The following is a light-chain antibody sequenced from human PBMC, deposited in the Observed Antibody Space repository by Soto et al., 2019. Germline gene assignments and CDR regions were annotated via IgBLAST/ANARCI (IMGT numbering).Light chain of an antibody. CDR1: QNISSW. V-gene: IGKV1-5*01. CDR2: DAS. CDR3: QHYKAFSPWT. Sequence: DIQMTQSPSALSASVGDRVTITCRASQNISSWLAWYQQKPGKAPKSLIYDASSLESGVPSRLSGSGSVTEFTLTISNLQPDDSATYYCQHYKAFSPWTFGQGTKVEIK. J-gene: IGKJ1*01.